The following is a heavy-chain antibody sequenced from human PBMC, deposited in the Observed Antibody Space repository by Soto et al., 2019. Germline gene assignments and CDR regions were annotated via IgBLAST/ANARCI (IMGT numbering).Heavy chain of an antibody. CDR1: GYTFTSYA. D-gene: IGHD3-10*01. J-gene: IGHJ5*02. Sequence: QVQLVQSGAEVKKPGASVKVSCKASGYTFTSYAMHWVRQAPGQRLEWMGWINAGNGNTKYSQKFQGRVTSTRDTSASTAYMELSSLRSEDTAVYYCASVGFGGEDWFDPWGQGTLVTVSS. CDR3: ASVGFGGEDWFDP. V-gene: IGHV1-3*01. CDR2: INAGNGNT.